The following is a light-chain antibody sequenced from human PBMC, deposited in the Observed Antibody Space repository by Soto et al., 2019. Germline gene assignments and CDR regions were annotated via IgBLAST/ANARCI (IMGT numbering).Light chain of an antibody. CDR1: QSISSTY. V-gene: IGKV3-20*01. Sequence: EIVLTQSPGTLSLSPGERATLSCRASQSISSTYLVWYQQKPGQAPRLLIYGASSRATGIPDRFSGSGPGTDFTLTISRLEPEDFAVYYCQQYGSSPPMYTFGQGTKLEIK. J-gene: IGKJ2*01. CDR3: QQYGSSPPMYT. CDR2: GAS.